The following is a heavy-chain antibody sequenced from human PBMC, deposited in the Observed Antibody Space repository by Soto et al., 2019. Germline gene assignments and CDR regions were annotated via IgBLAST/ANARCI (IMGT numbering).Heavy chain of an antibody. Sequence: GGSLRLSCAASGFTVSSNYMTWVRQAPGKGLEWVSVIYTGGTTDYADSVKGRFTISRDNSKNTLFLQMNSLRADDTAVYYCARCRGSSSWGRHFDYWGQGTPVTVSS. CDR2: IYTGGTT. CDR1: GFTVSSNY. D-gene: IGHD6-6*01. CDR3: ARCRGSSSWGRHFDY. J-gene: IGHJ4*02. V-gene: IGHV3-66*01.